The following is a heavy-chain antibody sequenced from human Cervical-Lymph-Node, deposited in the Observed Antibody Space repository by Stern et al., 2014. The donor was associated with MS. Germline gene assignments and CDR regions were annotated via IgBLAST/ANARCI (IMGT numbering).Heavy chain of an antibody. Sequence: EDQLVESGGGLVQPGESLTLSCAASGFIFTDYYMGWVRQAPGKGLEWVGRIRKKAHGYSTEFAASVKGRFLISRYDSSNSVYLHMNSLKTEDTAIYFCTRDDVGDLGIDFWGQGAQVTVSS. CDR3: TRDDVGDLGIDF. V-gene: IGHV3-72*01. D-gene: IGHD3-10*02. CDR1: GFIFTDYY. CDR2: IRKKAHGYST. J-gene: IGHJ4*02.